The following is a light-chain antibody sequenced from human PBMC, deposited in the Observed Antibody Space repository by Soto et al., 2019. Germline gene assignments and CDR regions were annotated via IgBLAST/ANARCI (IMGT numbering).Light chain of an antibody. Sequence: DMQMTQSPSSLPSALGERVTITFRTSQSSSSWLDWYQHRPGTAPKLQSATACSLESGVPSRFSGSGSGSEFTLTISSLQADDFATYYCQQSKRSPWTFGQGTRV. J-gene: IGKJ1*01. CDR1: QSSSSW. CDR3: QQSKRSPWT. V-gene: IGKV1-5*03. CDR2: TAC.